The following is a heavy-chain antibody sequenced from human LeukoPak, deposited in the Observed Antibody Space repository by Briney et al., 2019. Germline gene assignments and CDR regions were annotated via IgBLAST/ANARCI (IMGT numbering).Heavy chain of an antibody. D-gene: IGHD3-10*01. CDR2: ISGNGGST. Sequence: PGGSLRLSCASSGLSFSNYAMSWVRQAPGKGLEWVSGISGNGGSTYYADSVKGRFTISRDNSKNTLYLQMNSLRPEDTAVYYCARDPALSGGYYMDVWGKGTTVTVSS. V-gene: IGHV3-23*01. CDR1: GLSFSNYA. J-gene: IGHJ6*03. CDR3: ARDPALSGGYYMDV.